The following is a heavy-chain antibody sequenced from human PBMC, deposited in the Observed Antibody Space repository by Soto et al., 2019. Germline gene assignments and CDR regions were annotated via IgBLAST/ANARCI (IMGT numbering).Heavy chain of an antibody. CDR3: ARDPRAYDFWSGYNWFDP. CDR2: INAGNGNT. CDR1: GYTFTSNG. Sequence: QVQLMQSGAEVKKPGASVKVSCKASGYTFTSNGIHWVRQAPGQRLEWMGWINAGNGNTEYSQKFQGRVTIIRDTSASTAYMELRSLRSEDTAGYYCARDPRAYDFWSGYNWFDPWGQGTLVTVSS. V-gene: IGHV1-3*01. J-gene: IGHJ5*02. D-gene: IGHD3-3*01.